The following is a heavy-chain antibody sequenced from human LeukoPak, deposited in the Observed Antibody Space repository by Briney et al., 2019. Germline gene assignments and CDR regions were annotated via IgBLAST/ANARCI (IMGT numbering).Heavy chain of an antibody. CDR1: GFTFTSYA. CDR3: AKDAANNWNYVPLEDY. J-gene: IGHJ4*02. V-gene: IGHV3-23*01. CDR2: ISGSGGST. Sequence: PGGSLRLSCAASGFTFTSYAMSWVRQAPGKGLEWVSAISGSGGSTYYADSVKGRFTISRDNSKNTLYLQMNSLRAEDTAVYYCAKDAANNWNYVPLEDYWGQGTLVTVSS. D-gene: IGHD1-7*01.